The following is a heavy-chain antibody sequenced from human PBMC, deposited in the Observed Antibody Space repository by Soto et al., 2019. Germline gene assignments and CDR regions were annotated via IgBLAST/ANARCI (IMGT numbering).Heavy chain of an antibody. Sequence: EVQLVESGGGLVQPGGSLRLSCAASGFTFSSYWMHWVRQAPGKGLVWVSRINSDGSSTSYADSVKGRFTISRDNAKNTLYLQMNSLRAEDTAVYYCAFFDDYIWGSYLWYFDLWGRGTLVTVSS. J-gene: IGHJ2*01. CDR3: AFFDDYIWGSYLWYFDL. CDR2: INSDGSST. V-gene: IGHV3-74*01. CDR1: GFTFSSYW. D-gene: IGHD3-16*02.